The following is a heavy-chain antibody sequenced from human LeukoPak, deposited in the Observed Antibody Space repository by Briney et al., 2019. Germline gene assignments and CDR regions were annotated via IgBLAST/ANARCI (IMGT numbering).Heavy chain of an antibody. J-gene: IGHJ4*02. D-gene: IGHD1-26*01. CDR3: TRENSGSFTFDY. CDR1: GFTFSNYW. V-gene: IGHV3-7*01. CDR2: IKRDATEK. Sequence: GGSPRLSCAASGFTFSNYWMSWVRRAPGKGLEWVAYIKRDATEKYCVDSVKGRFTISRDNAKNSLYLQVNSLTAEDTAVYFCTRENSGSFTFDYWGQGTLVTVSS.